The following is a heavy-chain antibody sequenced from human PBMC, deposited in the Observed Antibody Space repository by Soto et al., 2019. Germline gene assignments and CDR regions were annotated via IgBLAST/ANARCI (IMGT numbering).Heavy chain of an antibody. CDR1: GFTFSSYG. D-gene: IGHD3-10*01. CDR2: ISYDGSNK. Sequence: LRLSCAASGFTFSSYGMHWVRQAPGKGLEWVAVISYDGSNKYYADSVKGRFTISRDNSKNTLYLQMNSLRAEDTAVYYCAKKKQITMVRGVIIPSYYYYGMDVWGQGTTVTVSS. J-gene: IGHJ6*02. V-gene: IGHV3-30*18. CDR3: AKKKQITMVRGVIIPSYYYYGMDV.